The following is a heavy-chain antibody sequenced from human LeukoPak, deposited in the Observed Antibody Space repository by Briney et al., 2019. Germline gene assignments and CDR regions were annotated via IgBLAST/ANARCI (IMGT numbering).Heavy chain of an antibody. J-gene: IGHJ6*04. CDR2: IIPIFGTA. CDR1: GGTFSSYA. CDR3: ARGHYDILTGYYKDYYYYGMDV. V-gene: IGHV1-69*01. D-gene: IGHD3-9*01. Sequence: SVKVSCKASGGTFSSYAISWVRQAPGQGLEWMGGIIPIFGTANYAQKFQGRVTITADESTSTAYMELSSLRSEDTAVYYCARGHYDILTGYYKDYYYYGMDVWGKGTTVTVSS.